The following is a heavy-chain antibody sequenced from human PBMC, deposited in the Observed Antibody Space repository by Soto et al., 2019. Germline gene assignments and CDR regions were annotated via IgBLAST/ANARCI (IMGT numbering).Heavy chain of an antibody. D-gene: IGHD1-20*01. V-gene: IGHV4-39*01. CDR1: GASISGSYYY. J-gene: IGHJ4*02. CDR3: ATSQKGYNWNYFDH. CDR2: VFYTGFT. Sequence: SEPLSLTCAVSGASISGSYYYWAWLRQSPGKGPEWIGSVFYTGFTSYNPSLESRVSVSVDTSKSQFSLKLSAVTAADTAVYYCATSQKGYNWNYFDHWGQGALVTVS.